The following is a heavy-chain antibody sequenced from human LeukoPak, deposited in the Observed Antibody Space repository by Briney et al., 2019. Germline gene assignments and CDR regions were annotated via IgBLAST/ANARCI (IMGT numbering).Heavy chain of an antibody. Sequence: ASVKVSCKASGYTFTGYYMHWVRQAPGQGLEWMGWINPNSGGTNYAQKFQGRVTMTRDTSITTAYMELSRLTSDDTAAYYCVRIIVAATNWFDPWGQGTLVTVSS. J-gene: IGHJ5*02. D-gene: IGHD1-26*01. V-gene: IGHV1-2*02. CDR3: VRIIVAATNWFDP. CDR1: GYTFTGYY. CDR2: INPNSGGT.